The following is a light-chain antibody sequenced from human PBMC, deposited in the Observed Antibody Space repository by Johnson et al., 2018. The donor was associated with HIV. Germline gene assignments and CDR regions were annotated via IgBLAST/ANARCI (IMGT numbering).Light chain of an antibody. J-gene: IGLJ1*01. CDR2: ENN. CDR3: GTWDSSLSAYV. V-gene: IGLV1-51*02. CDR1: RSSTGRNY. Sequence: QSVLTQPPSVSAAPGQKVTIYCSGSRSSTGRNYASWYQQLQGTAPKLLIYENNKRPSWIPDRFSGSKSGTSATLGITGLQTGDEADYYCGTWDSSLSAYVFGTGTRVTVL.